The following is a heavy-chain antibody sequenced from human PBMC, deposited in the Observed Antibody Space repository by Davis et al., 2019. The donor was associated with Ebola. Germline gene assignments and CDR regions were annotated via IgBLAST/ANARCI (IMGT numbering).Heavy chain of an antibody. CDR2: ISYEGSIK. V-gene: IGHV3-30*18. Sequence: GGSLRLSCAASGFTFSSYGMHWVRQAPGKGLEWVAVISYEGSIKYYADSVKGRFTISRDNSKNTLYLQMNSLRAADTAVYYCAKGPDSSGFSNWFDPWGQGTLVTVSS. CDR3: AKGPDSSGFSNWFDP. CDR1: GFTFSSYG. D-gene: IGHD3-22*01. J-gene: IGHJ5*02.